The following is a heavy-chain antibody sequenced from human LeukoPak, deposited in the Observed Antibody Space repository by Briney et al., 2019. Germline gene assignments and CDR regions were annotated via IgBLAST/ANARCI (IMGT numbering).Heavy chain of an antibody. J-gene: IGHJ6*02. CDR3: ARDVVYCSGGSCYHQYYGMDV. D-gene: IGHD2-15*01. CDR1: GYSSSSHY. V-gene: IGHV1-46*01. Sequence: ASVKVSCKASGYSSSSHYIHWVRQAPGQGLEWMGIIDPSAGSSSSAQKFQGRVTMTRDTSTTTVYMELSSLRSEDSAMYFCARDVVYCSGGSCYHQYYGMDVWGQGTAVTVSS. CDR2: IDPSAGSS.